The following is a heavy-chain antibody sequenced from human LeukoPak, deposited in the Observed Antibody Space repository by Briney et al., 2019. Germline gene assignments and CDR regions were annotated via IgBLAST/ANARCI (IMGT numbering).Heavy chain of an antibody. J-gene: IGHJ4*02. CDR3: AREDRGVVVALIDY. CDR1: GFTFSGYS. D-gene: IGHD2-15*01. CDR2: ISSSSSYI. V-gene: IGHV3-21*01. Sequence: GGSLRLSCAASGFTFSGYSMNWVRQAPGKGLEWVSSISSSSSYIYYADSVKGRFTISRDNAKNSLYLQMNSLRAEDTAVYYCAREDRGVVVALIDYWGQGTLVTVSS.